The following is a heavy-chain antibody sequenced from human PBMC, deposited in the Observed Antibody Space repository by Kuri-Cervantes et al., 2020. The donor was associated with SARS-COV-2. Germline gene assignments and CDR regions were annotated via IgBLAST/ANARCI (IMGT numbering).Heavy chain of an antibody. Sequence: GESLKISCAASGFTFSSYDMHWVRQATGKGLEWVSAIGTAGDTYYPGSVKGRFTISRDNAKNSLYLQMNSLRAEDTAVYYCARAGIAARFGRPHAFDIWGQGTMVTVSS. CDR2: IGTAGDT. V-gene: IGHV3-13*01. CDR3: ARAGIAARFGRPHAFDI. D-gene: IGHD6-6*01. CDR1: GFTFSSYD. J-gene: IGHJ3*02.